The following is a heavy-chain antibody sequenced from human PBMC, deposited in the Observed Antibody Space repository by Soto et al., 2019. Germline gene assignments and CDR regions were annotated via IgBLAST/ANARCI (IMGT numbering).Heavy chain of an antibody. D-gene: IGHD4-17*01. V-gene: IGHV2-70*04. CDR2: IDWDDDK. J-gene: IGHJ4*02. CDR1: GFSLSSKGMR. Sequence: SGPTLVNPTQTLTLTCTFSGFSLSSKGMRVSWIRQPPGKALEWLARIDWDDDKFYSPSLRTRLTISKDTSKNQVILTMTNVDPKDTATYYCARSPGGFTVATYFFDYWGQGTLVTVSS. CDR3: ARSPGGFTVATYFFDY.